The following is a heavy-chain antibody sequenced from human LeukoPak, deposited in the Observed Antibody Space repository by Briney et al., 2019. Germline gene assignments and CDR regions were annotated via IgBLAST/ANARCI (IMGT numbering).Heavy chain of an antibody. CDR1: GYSIGSGFY. CDR3: ARTHFDSLGWFDP. CDR2: INYSGST. J-gene: IGHJ5*02. Sequence: SETLSLTCTVSGYSIGSGFYWGWIRQPPGKGLEWIGNINYSGSTYYNPSVKSRVTLSVDVSKNRFSLNLTSVTAADTALYFCARTHFDSLGWFDPWGQGIQVIVSS. V-gene: IGHV4-38-2*02. D-gene: IGHD3-9*01.